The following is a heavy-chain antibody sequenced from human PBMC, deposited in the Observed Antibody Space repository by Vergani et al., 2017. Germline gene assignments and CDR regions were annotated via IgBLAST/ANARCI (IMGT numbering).Heavy chain of an antibody. D-gene: IGHD4-23*01. CDR2: IYPGDSDT. Sequence: QVQLQESGPGLVKPSQTLSLTCTVSGGSISSGGYYWSWIRQHPGKGLEWMGIIYPGDSDTRYSPSFQGQVTISADKSISTAYLQWSSLKASDTAMYYCAADYGGNSGDAFDIWGQGTMVTVSS. V-gene: IGHV4-31*01. CDR3: AADYGGNSGDAFDI. CDR1: GGSISSGGYY. J-gene: IGHJ3*02.